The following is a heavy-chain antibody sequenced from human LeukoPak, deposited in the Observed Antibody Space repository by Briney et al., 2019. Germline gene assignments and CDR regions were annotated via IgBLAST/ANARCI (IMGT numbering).Heavy chain of an antibody. V-gene: IGHV6-1*01. D-gene: IGHD3-22*01. CDR2: TYYRSKWYN. CDR3: AKIYQDSCAYHCAPDY. CDR1: GDSVSSNSAA. J-gene: IGHJ4*02. Sequence: SQTLSLTCAISGDSVSSNSAAWNWIRQSPSRGLEWLGRTYYRSKWYNDYAVSVKSRITINPDTSKNQFSLQLNSVTPEDTAVYYCAKIYQDSCAYHCAPDYWGQGTLVTASS.